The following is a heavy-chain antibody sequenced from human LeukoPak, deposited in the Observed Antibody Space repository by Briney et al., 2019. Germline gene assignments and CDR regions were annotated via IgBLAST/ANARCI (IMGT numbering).Heavy chain of an antibody. CDR1: GGSISSSSYY. Sequence: SETLSLTCTVSGGSISSSSYYWGWIRQPPGKGLEWIGSIYYSGGTYYNPSLKSRVTISVDTSKNQFSLKLSSVTAADTAVYYCARHVRSGDYGIWGQGTMVTVSS. J-gene: IGHJ3*02. D-gene: IGHD4-17*01. V-gene: IGHV4-39*01. CDR2: IYYSGGT. CDR3: ARHVRSGDYGI.